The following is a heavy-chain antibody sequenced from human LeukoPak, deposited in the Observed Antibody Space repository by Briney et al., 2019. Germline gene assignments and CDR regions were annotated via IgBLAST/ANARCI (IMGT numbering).Heavy chain of an antibody. D-gene: IGHD2-15*01. V-gene: IGHV1-3*01. CDR1: GYTFTSYA. CDR2: INAGNGNT. J-gene: IGHJ6*03. Sequence: ASVKVSCKASGYTFTSYAVHWVRQAPGQRLEWMGWINAGNGNTKYSQKFQGRVTITRDTSASTAYMELSRLRSDDTAVYYCARDARISYSYYYYMDVWGKGTTVTVSS. CDR3: ARDARISYSYYYYMDV.